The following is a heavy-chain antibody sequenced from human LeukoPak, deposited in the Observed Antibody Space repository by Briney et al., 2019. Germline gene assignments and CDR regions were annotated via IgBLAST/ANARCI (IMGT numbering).Heavy chain of an antibody. J-gene: IGHJ3*02. CDR3: ARGGSTGYDYNAFDI. CDR1: GFTFRSCE. Sequence: GGSLRLSCAASGFTFRSCEMNWVRQAPGKALEWVSYISSSSTTKLYADSVKGRFTISRDNSKNSLYLQMNSLSAEDTAVYYCARGGSTGYDYNAFDIWGQGTMVTVSS. V-gene: IGHV3-48*03. CDR2: ISSSSTTK. D-gene: IGHD3-16*01.